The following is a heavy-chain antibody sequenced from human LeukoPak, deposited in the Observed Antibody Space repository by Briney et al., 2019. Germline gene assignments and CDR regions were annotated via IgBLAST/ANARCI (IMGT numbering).Heavy chain of an antibody. CDR1: GGSISGYY. V-gene: IGHV4-59*08. CDR3: ARLFPSGTYYTSLDY. CDR2: IFYTGST. Sequence: VKPSETLSLTCTVSGGSISGYYWTWIRQPPGKGLEWIGYIFYTGSTNYNPSLKSRVTISVDTSKSQFSLKLSSVTAADTAVYFCARLFPSGTYYTSLDYWGQGTLVTVSS. J-gene: IGHJ4*02. D-gene: IGHD3-10*01.